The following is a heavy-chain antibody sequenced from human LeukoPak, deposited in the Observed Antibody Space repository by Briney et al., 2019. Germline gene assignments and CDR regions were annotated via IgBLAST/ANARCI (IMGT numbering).Heavy chain of an antibody. CDR1: GGSISSSSYD. CDR3: ARQDVGSGRYDAFDI. D-gene: IGHD3-10*01. CDR2: IYYSGST. V-gene: IGHV4-39*01. J-gene: IGHJ3*02. Sequence: SETLSLTCTVSGGSISSSSYDWGWIRQPPGKGLVWIGSIYYSGSTYYNPSLKSRVTISVDTSKNQFSLKLSSVTAADTAVYYCARQDVGSGRYDAFDIWGQGTMVTVSS.